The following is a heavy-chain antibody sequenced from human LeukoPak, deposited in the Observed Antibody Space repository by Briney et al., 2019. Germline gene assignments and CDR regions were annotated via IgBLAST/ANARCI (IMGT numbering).Heavy chain of an antibody. CDR3: ASVTTTDGFDP. D-gene: IGHD4-17*01. Sequence: SETLSLTCTVSGGSISSGDYYWIWIRQPPGKGLEWIGYIYYSGSTYYNPSLKSRVTISVDTSKNQFSLKLSSVTAADTAVYYCASVTTTDGFDPWGQGTLVTVSS. CDR2: IYYSGST. J-gene: IGHJ5*02. V-gene: IGHV4-30-4*01. CDR1: GGSISSGDYY.